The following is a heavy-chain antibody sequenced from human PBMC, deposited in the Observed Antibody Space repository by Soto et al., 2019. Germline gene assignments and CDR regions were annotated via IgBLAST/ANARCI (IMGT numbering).Heavy chain of an antibody. D-gene: IGHD5-12*01. Sequence: HPGGSLRLSCAASGFTFSRYGMHWVRQAPGKGLEWVAVIWYDGSNKWYADSVKGRFTISRDNSKNTLYLQMNSLRAEDTAVYSCARDRGYSGYDSPRFYYGMDVWGQGTTVTVSS. CDR3: ARDRGYSGYDSPRFYYGMDV. V-gene: IGHV3-33*01. J-gene: IGHJ6*02. CDR1: GFTFSRYG. CDR2: IWYDGSNK.